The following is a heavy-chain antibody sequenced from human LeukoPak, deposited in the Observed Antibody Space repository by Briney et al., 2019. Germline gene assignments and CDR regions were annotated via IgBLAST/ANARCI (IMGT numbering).Heavy chain of an antibody. CDR2: INPSGGST. CDR3: AREGYCSGGSCYSGYYYYYMDV. CDR1: GYTFTSYY. D-gene: IGHD2-15*01. J-gene: IGHJ6*03. V-gene: IGHV1-46*01. Sequence: ASVKVSCKASGYTFTSYYMHWVRQAPGQGLEWMGIINPSGGSTSYAQKFQGRVTMTRDMSTSTVYMELGSLRSEDTAVYYCAREGYCSGGSCYSGYYYYYMDVWGKGTTVTVSS.